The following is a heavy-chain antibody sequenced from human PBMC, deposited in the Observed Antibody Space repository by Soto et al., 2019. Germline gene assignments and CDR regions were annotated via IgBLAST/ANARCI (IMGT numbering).Heavy chain of an antibody. J-gene: IGHJ6*03. CDR2: INHSGST. Sequence: SETLSVTFAVDGKSFPGDYWRCNSYAPGVGLEWIGEINHSGSTNYNPSLKSRVTISVDTSKNQFSLKLSSVTAADTAVYYCARGRSSCTNGVCYTGGVYYMDVWGKGTTVS. V-gene: IGHV4-34*01. CDR1: GKSFPGDY. D-gene: IGHD2-8*01. CDR3: ARGRSSCTNGVCYTGGVYYMDV.